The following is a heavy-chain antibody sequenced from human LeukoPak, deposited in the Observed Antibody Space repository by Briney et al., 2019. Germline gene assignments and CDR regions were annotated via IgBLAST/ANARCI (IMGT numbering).Heavy chain of an antibody. J-gene: IGHJ4*02. Sequence: SETLSLTCTVSGGSISSSSYYWGWIRQPPGKGLEWIGYIYYSGSTNYNPSLKSRVTISVDTSKNQFSLKLSSVTAADTAVYYCASLRGLYSSSPIDYWGQGTLVTVSS. D-gene: IGHD6-6*01. CDR1: GGSISSSSYY. CDR3: ASLRGLYSSSPIDY. V-gene: IGHV4-61*05. CDR2: IYYSGST.